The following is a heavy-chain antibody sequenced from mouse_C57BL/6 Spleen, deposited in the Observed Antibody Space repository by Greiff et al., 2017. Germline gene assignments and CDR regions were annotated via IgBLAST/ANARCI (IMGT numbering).Heavy chain of an antibody. Sequence: VQLQQSGAELVRPGASVKLSCKASGYTFTDYYINWVKQRPGQGLEWIARIYPGSGNTYYNEKFKGKATLTAEKSSSTAYMQLSSLTSEDSAVYFCARSGIYDGYYEFAYWGQGTLVTVSA. V-gene: IGHV1-76*01. J-gene: IGHJ3*01. CDR3: ARSGIYDGYYEFAY. D-gene: IGHD2-3*01. CDR2: IYPGSGNT. CDR1: GYTFTDYY.